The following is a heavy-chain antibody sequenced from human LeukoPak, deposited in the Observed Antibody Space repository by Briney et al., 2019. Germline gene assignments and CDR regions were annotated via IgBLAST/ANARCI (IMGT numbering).Heavy chain of an antibody. Sequence: SETLSLTCAVSGGSISSGSYSWSWIRQPPGKGLEWIGYIYHSGSTYYNPSLKSRVTISVDRSKNQFSLKLSSVTAADTAVYYCARATVDDAFDIWGQGTMVTVSS. J-gene: IGHJ3*02. CDR3: ARATVDDAFDI. D-gene: IGHD4-23*01. V-gene: IGHV4-30-2*01. CDR1: GGSISSGSYS. CDR2: IYHSGST.